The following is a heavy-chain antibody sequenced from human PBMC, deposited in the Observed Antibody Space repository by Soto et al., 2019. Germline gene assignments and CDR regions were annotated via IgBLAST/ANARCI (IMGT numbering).Heavy chain of an antibody. V-gene: IGHV4-39*01. CDR3: ARHGVYYYGSVSQWAPMDV. CDR2: IYYSGST. D-gene: IGHD3-10*01. Sequence: SDTLPHTCTVSGGSISSSSYYWGWIRQPPGKGLEWIGSIYYSGSTYYNPSLKSRVTISVDTSKNQFSLKLSSVTAADTAVYYCARHGVYYYGSVSQWAPMDVWGQGTTVT. J-gene: IGHJ6*02. CDR1: GGSISSSSYY.